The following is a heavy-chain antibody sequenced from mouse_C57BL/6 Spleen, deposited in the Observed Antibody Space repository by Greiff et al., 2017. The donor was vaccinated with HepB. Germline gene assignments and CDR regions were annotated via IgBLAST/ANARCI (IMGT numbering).Heavy chain of an antibody. CDR1: RYTFTDYY. CDR2: INPYNGGT. Sequence: VQLQQSGPVLVKPGASVKMSCKASRYTFTDYYMNWVKQSHGKSLEWIGVINPYNGGTSYNQKFKGKATLTVDKSSSTAYMELNSLTSEDSAVYYCARSGSSRRGEVYYYGHFDVWGTGTTVTVSS. CDR3: ARSGSSRRGEVYYYGHFDV. J-gene: IGHJ1*03. V-gene: IGHV1-19*01. D-gene: IGHD1-1*01.